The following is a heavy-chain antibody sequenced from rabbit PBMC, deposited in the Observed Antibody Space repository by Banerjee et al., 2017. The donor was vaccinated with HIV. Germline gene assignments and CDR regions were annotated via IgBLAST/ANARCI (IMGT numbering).Heavy chain of an antibody. D-gene: IGHD1-1*01. CDR2: IYPDYGST. J-gene: IGHJ4*01. V-gene: IGHV1S47*01. CDR1: GIDFSSYG. Sequence: QEQLVESGGGLVTLGGSLKLSCKGSGIDFSSYGISWVRQAPGKGLEWIAYIYPDYGSTDYASWVNGRFTISLDNAQNTVFLQMTSLTAADTATYFCARWGSGWSLSLWGPGTLVTV. CDR3: ARWGSGWSLSL.